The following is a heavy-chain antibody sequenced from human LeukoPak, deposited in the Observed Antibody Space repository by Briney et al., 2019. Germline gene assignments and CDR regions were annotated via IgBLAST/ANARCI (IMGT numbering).Heavy chain of an antibody. J-gene: IGHJ3*02. CDR2: ISGSGGST. CDR1: GFTFSSYA. CDR3: AKDLLLSSSGLTHAFDI. Sequence: PGGSLRLSCAASGFTFSSYAMSWVRQAPGKGLEWVSAISGSGGSTYYADSVKGRFTISRDNSKNTLYLQMNSLRAEDTAVYYYAKDLLLSSSGLTHAFDIWGQGTMVTVSS. V-gene: IGHV3-23*01. D-gene: IGHD3-22*01.